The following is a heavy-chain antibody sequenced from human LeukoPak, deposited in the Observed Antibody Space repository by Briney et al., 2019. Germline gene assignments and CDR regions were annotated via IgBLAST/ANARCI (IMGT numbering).Heavy chain of an antibody. CDR2: IIPIFGTA. CDR1: GYTFTSYG. J-gene: IGHJ3*02. Sequence: SVKVSCKASGYTFTSYGISWVRQAPGQGLEWMGGIIPIFGTANYAQKFQGRVTITADESTSTAYMELSSLRSEDTAVYYCARAPPYYYDSSGYFGIWGQGTMVTVSS. V-gene: IGHV1-69*13. CDR3: ARAPPYYYDSSGYFGI. D-gene: IGHD3-22*01.